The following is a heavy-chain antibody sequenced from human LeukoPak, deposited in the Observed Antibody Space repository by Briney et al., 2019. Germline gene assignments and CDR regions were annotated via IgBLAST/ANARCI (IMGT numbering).Heavy chain of an antibody. Sequence: SETLSLTCTVSGGSISSGSYYWGWIRPPPGKGLEWIASMYYSGTPFYSPSLKSRVNISVDTSKNRISLKLGSVSAGDTAVYYCARHTPRDGSAFDYWGQGTLVSVFS. CDR3: ARHTPRDGSAFDY. J-gene: IGHJ4*02. V-gene: IGHV4-39*01. CDR1: GGSISSGSYY. CDR2: MYYSGTP.